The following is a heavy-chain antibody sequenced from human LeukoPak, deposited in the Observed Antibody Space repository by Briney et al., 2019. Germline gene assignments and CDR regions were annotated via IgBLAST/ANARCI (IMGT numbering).Heavy chain of an antibody. V-gene: IGHV4-34*01. CDR2: INHSGST. CDR1: GGSFSGYY. CDR3: ARLPPGGYSYGYPYYYYGMDV. D-gene: IGHD5-18*01. Sequence: SETLSLTCAVYGGSFSGYYWRWIRQPPGKGLEWIGEINHSGSTNYNPSLKSRVTISVDTSKNQFSLKLSSVTAADTAVYYCARLPPGGYSYGYPYYYYGMDVWGKGTTVTVSS. J-gene: IGHJ6*04.